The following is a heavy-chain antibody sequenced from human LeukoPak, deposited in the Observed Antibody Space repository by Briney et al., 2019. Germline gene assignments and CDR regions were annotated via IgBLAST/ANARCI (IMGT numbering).Heavy chain of an antibody. CDR1: GITFSSNW. D-gene: IGHD3/OR15-3a*01. V-gene: IGHV3-7*05. CDR3: ARDRDWSFDY. CDR2: IKPDGSEK. Sequence: GSLRLSCADSGITFSSNWMSWVRQAPGKGLEWVAHIKPDGSEKYYVDSVRGRFTISRDNAENSLYLEMNSLRAEDTAVYYCARDRDWSFDYWGQGTLVTVSS. J-gene: IGHJ4*02.